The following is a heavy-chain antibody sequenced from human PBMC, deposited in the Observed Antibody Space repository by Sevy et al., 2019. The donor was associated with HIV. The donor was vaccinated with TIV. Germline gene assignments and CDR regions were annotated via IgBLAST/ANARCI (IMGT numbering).Heavy chain of an antibody. D-gene: IGHD3-22*01. CDR2: IYSGVTT. CDR3: ARVSVYYYDSSGYYTTGNAFDI. J-gene: IGHJ3*02. V-gene: IGHV3-53*01. CDR1: GFTVGSNY. Sequence: GGSLRLSWAASGFTVGSNYMSWVRQAPGKGLEWVSIIYSGVTTSYADPVKGRFTISRDNSKTTLYLQMNSLRAEDTAVYYCARVSVYYYDSSGYYTTGNAFDIWGQGTMVTVSS.